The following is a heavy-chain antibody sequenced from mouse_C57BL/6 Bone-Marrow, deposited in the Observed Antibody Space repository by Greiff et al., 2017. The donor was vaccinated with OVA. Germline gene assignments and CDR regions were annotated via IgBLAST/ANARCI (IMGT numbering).Heavy chain of an antibody. CDR3: ARARGYGNSDFDY. CDR1: GYSFTGYY. CDR2: INPSTGGT. D-gene: IGHD2-1*01. V-gene: IGHV1-42*01. J-gene: IGHJ2*01. Sequence: VQLQQSGPELVKPGASVKISCKASGYSFTGYYMNWVKQSPEKSLEWIGEINPSTGGTTYNQKFKAKATLTVDKSSSTAYMQLKSLTSEDSAVYYCARARGYGNSDFDYWGQGTTLTVSS.